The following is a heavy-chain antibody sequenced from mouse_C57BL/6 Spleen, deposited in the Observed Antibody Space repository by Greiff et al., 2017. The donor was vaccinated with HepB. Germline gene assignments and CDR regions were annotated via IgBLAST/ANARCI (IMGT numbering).Heavy chain of an antibody. CDR2: IDPSDSYT. CDR3: ARVPYYYGSSYNY. J-gene: IGHJ2*01. Sequence: VKLVEPGAELVRPGTSVKLSCKASGYTFTSYWMHWVKQRPGQGLEWIGVIDPSDSYTNYNQKFKGKATLTVDTSSSTAYMQLSSLTSEDSAVYYCARVPYYYGSSYNYWGQGTTLTVSS. CDR1: GYTFTSYW. D-gene: IGHD1-1*01. V-gene: IGHV1-59*01.